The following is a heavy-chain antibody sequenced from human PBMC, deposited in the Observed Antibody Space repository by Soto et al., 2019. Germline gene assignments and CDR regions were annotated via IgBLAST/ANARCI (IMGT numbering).Heavy chain of an antibody. V-gene: IGHV3-15*07. CDR3: TTALGHIVVVTATRSDP. CDR2: IKSKNDGGTT. CDR1: GFTFSNAW. D-gene: IGHD2-21*02. Sequence: GGSLRLSCAASGFTFSNAWMNWVRQAPGKGLEWVGRIKSKNDGGTTDYAAPVKGRFTISRDDSKNTLYLQMNSLKTEDTAVYYCTTALGHIVVVTATRSDPWGQGTLVTVSS. J-gene: IGHJ5*02.